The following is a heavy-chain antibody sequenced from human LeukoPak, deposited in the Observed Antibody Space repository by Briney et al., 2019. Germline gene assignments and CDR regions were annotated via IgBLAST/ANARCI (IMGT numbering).Heavy chain of an antibody. J-gene: IGHJ6*03. CDR2: IHYGGNT. V-gene: IGHV4-39*07. Sequence: SETLSLTCTVSGGSIDSGGYYWGWVRQPPGKGLECIASIHYGGNTYYDPSLKSRVPLSVDASKSQFSLKLSSVTAADTAVYYCARAYYYGSGSYSEYYYYYYMDVWGKGTTVTVSS. D-gene: IGHD3-10*01. CDR3: ARAYYYGSGSYSEYYYYYYMDV. CDR1: GGSIDSGGYY.